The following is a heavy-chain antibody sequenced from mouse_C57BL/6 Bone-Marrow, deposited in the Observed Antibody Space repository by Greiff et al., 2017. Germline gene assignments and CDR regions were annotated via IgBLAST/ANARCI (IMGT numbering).Heavy chain of an antibody. CDR3: ARSHYGSSYVGFAY. Sequence: EVQVVESGGGLVQPGGSLSLSCAASGFTFTDYYMSWVRQPPGKALEWLGFIRNKANGYTTEYSASVKGRFTISRDNSQSILYLQMNALRAEDSATYYCARSHYGSSYVGFAYWGQGTLVTVSA. D-gene: IGHD1-1*01. CDR1: GFTFTDYY. V-gene: IGHV7-3*01. J-gene: IGHJ3*01. CDR2: IRNKANGYTT.